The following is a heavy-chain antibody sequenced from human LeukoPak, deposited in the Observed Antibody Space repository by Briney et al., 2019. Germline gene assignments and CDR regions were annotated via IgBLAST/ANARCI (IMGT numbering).Heavy chain of an antibody. D-gene: IGHD6-13*01. CDR1: GSTFSSYG. CDR2: IWYDGSNK. CDR3: ARAKPAPTAIAAAAYYYYGMGV. V-gene: IGHV3-33*01. J-gene: IGHJ6*02. Sequence: TGGSLRLSCAASGSTFSSYGMHWVRQAPGKGLEWVAVIWYDGSNKYYADSVKGRFTISRDNSKNTLYLQMNSLRAEDTAVYYCARAKPAPTAIAAAAYYYYGMGVWGQGTTVTVSS.